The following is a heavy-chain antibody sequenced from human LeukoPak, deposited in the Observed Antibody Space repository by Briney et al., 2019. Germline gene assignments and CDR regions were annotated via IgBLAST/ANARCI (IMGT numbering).Heavy chain of an antibody. CDR2: ISSSSSYI. CDR3: ARGPVIMYYDFWSGYSNYMDV. Sequence: PGGSLRLSCAASGFTFSSYSMNWVRQAPGKGLEWVSSISSSSSYIYYADSVKGRFIISRDNAKNSLYLQMNSLRAEDTAVYYCARGPVIMYYDFWSGYSNYMDVWGKGTTVTVSS. V-gene: IGHV3-21*01. J-gene: IGHJ6*03. CDR1: GFTFSSYS. D-gene: IGHD3-3*01.